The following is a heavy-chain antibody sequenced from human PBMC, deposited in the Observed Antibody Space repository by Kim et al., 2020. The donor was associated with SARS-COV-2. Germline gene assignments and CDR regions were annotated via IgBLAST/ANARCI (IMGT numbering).Heavy chain of an antibody. J-gene: IGHJ4*02. V-gene: IGHV4-31*03. D-gene: IGHD3-22*01. CDR3: ARSDYYDSSGYYYPY. Sequence: SETLSLTCTVSGGSISSGGYYWSWIRQHPGKGLEWIGYIYYSGSTYYNPSLKSRVTISVDTSKNQFSLKLSSVTAADTAVYYCARSDYYDSSGYYYPYWGQGTLVTVSS. CDR2: IYYSGST. CDR1: GGSISSGGYY.